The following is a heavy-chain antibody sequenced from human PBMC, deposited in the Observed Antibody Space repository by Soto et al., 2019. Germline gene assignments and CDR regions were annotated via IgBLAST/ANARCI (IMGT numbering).Heavy chain of an antibody. CDR1: GFTFNNYA. Sequence: EVQLLESGGGLVQPGGSLRLACAASGFTFNNYAMNWVRQAPGRGLEWVSIISPNGDSTYYADSVKGRFTISRDNSQNTVFLEMKRLRAVDTAIYFCAKVRLTDYLRYAPHLWGQGTLVTVSS. J-gene: IGHJ3*01. V-gene: IGHV3-23*01. CDR3: AKVRLTDYLRYAPHL. D-gene: IGHD2-8*01. CDR2: ISPNGDST.